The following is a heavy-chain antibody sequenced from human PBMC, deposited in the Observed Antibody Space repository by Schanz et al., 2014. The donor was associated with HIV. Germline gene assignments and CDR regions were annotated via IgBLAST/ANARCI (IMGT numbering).Heavy chain of an antibody. CDR2: ISVNGATR. V-gene: IGHV3-11*01. D-gene: IGHD3-10*01. CDR3: ARVFGRTYGLPDY. CDR1: GFTFTDNY. J-gene: IGHJ4*02. Sequence: VQLVEAGGGLVKPGGSLRLSCAASGFTFTDNYKSWIRQAPGKGLERLSYISVNGATREYADSVKGRFTISRDNARTSLYLQMNSLRAEDTAVYYCARVFGRTYGLPDYWGRGTLVTVSS.